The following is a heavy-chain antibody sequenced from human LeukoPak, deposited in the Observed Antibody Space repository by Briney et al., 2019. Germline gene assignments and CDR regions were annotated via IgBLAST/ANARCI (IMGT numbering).Heavy chain of an antibody. CDR1: GFNFTNCN. CDR2: IHSSSGSI. J-gene: IGHJ3*02. CDR3: ARDLAWDAFDI. Sequence: NPGGSLRLSCAASGFNFTNCNMNWVRQAPGKGLEWVSSIHSSSGSIYYADSLKGRFTISRDNAKNSLYLQMNSLRAEDTAVYYCARDLAWDAFDIWGQGTMVTVSS. V-gene: IGHV3-21*01.